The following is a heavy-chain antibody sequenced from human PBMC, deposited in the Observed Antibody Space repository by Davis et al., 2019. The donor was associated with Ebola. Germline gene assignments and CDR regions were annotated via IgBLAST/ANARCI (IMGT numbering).Heavy chain of an antibody. Sequence: SLKISCAASGFTFDDYAMHWVRQAPGKGLEWVSGISWNSGSIGYADSVKGRFTISRDNSKNTLYLQMNSLRAEDTALYYCVKKGHYDSSGYYGPFDYWGQGTLVTVSS. CDR1: GFTFDDYA. J-gene: IGHJ4*02. D-gene: IGHD3-22*01. CDR2: ISWNSGSI. CDR3: VKKGHYDSSGYYGPFDY. V-gene: IGHV3-9*01.